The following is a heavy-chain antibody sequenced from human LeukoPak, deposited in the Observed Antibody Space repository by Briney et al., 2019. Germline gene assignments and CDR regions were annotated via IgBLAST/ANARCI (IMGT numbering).Heavy chain of an antibody. J-gene: IGHJ4*02. CDR1: GGSISSYY. CDR2: IYYSGST. D-gene: IGHD3-10*01. Sequence: PSETLSLTCTVSGGSISSYYWSWIRQPPGKGLEWIGYIYYSGSTNYNPSLKSRVTISVDTSKNQFSLKLSSVTAADTAVYYCARGRDLVRGVIRGVYFDYWGQGTLVTVSS. V-gene: IGHV4-59*01. CDR3: ARGRDLVRGVIRGVYFDY.